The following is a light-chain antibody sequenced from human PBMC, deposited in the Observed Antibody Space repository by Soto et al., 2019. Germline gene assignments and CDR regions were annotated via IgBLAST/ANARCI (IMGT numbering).Light chain of an antibody. CDR1: QSVSSTY. CDR2: GAS. Sequence: IAVTQSPGTLSLSPGERAALSCRASQSVSSTYVAWYQQKSGQAPRLLIYGASSRATGIPDRFNGSGSGTDFTLTISRLEPEDFAVYYCHQYVSSWSFGQGTKVDIK. CDR3: HQYVSSWS. V-gene: IGKV3-20*01. J-gene: IGKJ1*01.